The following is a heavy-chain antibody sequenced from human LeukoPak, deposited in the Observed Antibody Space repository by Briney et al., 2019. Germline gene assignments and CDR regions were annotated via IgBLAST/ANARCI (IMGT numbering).Heavy chain of an antibody. CDR2: IYYTGYT. Sequence: SETLSLTCTVFGGSISSGGFYWSWIRQHPGKGLEWIGYIYYTGYTYYNPFLKSRVTISVDSSKNQFSLRLTSVTAADTAVYYCAREGDKRASAAYWGQGTLVTVSS. V-gene: IGHV4-31*03. D-gene: IGHD3-16*01. J-gene: IGHJ4*02. CDR1: GGSISSGGFY. CDR3: AREGDKRASAAY.